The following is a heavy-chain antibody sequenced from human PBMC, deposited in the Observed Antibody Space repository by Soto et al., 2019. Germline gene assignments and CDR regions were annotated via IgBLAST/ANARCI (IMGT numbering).Heavy chain of an antibody. V-gene: IGHV3-30*18. CDR2: ISYDGSNK. D-gene: IGHD1-26*01. CDR3: AKEFGGELLGYYGMDV. Sequence: GGSLRLSCAASGFTFSSYGMHWVRQAPGKGLEWVAVISYDGSNKYYADSVKGRFTISRDNSKNTLYLQMNSLRAEDTAVYYCAKEFGGELLGYYGMDVWGQGTTVTVSS. CDR1: GFTFSSYG. J-gene: IGHJ6*02.